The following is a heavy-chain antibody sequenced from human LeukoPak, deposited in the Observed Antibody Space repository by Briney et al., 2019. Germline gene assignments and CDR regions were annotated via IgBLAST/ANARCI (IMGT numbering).Heavy chain of an antibody. CDR1: GGTFSSYA. CDR2: IIPIFGTA. J-gene: IGHJ4*02. CDR3: ARSRKVAVAGSV. D-gene: IGHD6-19*01. V-gene: IGHV1-69*06. Sequence: SVTVSCKASGGTFSSYAISWVRQAPGQGLEWMGGIIPIFGTANYAQKFQGRVTITADKSTSTAYMELSSLRSEDTAVYYCARSRKVAVAGSVWGQGTLVTVSS.